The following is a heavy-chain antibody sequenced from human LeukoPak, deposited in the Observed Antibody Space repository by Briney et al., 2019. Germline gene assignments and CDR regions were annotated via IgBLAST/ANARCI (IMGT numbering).Heavy chain of an antibody. CDR2: ISAYNGNK. V-gene: IGHV1-18*01. Sequence: ASVKVSCKASGYTFTSYGISWVRQAPGQGLEWMGWISAYNGNKNYAQKLQGRVTMTTDTSTSTAYMELRSLRSDDTAVYYCASVNRMVRGVINYYYGMDVWGQGTTVTVSS. J-gene: IGHJ6*02. CDR3: ASVNRMVRGVINYYYGMDV. D-gene: IGHD3-10*01. CDR1: GYTFTSYG.